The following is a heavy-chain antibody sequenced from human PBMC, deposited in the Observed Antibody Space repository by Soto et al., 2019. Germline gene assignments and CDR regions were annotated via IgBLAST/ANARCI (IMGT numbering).Heavy chain of an antibody. CDR1: GGSISSGGYY. CDR3: ASTPLDGDAQWGYFDY. V-gene: IGHV4-31*03. CDR2: IYYSGST. J-gene: IGHJ4*02. D-gene: IGHD4-17*01. Sequence: QVQLQESGPGLVKPSQTLSLTCTVSGGSISSGGYYWSWIRQHPGKGLEWIGYIYYSGSTYYNPSLNIRVTISVDTSKNQFSLKLSSVTAADTAVYYCASTPLDGDAQWGYFDYWGQGTLVTVSS.